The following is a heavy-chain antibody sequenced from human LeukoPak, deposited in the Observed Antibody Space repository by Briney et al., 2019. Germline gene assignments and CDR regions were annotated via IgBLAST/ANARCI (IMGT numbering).Heavy chain of an antibody. CDR1: GFAFSFYA. V-gene: IGHV3-23*01. CDR3: TKPISGGLAVAADWFHP. D-gene: IGHD6-19*01. CDR2: INANSGTT. J-gene: IGHJ5*01. Sequence: PGGSLRLSCAASGFAFSFYAVSWLRQPPGKGLEWVSTINANSGTTSYAASVRGRFTISRDNSKKTLYLQANTLKADDTATYYCTKPISGGLAVAADWFHPWGQGTLVVVSS.